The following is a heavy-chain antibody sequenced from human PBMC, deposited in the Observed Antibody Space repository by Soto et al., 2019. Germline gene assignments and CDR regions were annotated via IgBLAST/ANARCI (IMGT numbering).Heavy chain of an antibody. D-gene: IGHD4-4*01. Sequence: PSVTLSRTCAVSYYSISSGYYWGWTRQPPGKGLEWIGSIHHSGTTYYNPSLKSRVTMSADTAKNHFSLNLSTVTAADTAVYYCARDGGSNYESGERFAHWGQGTLVTVSS. CDR1: YYSISSGYY. CDR2: IHHSGTT. V-gene: IGHV4-38-2*02. J-gene: IGHJ5*02. CDR3: ARDGGSNYESGERFAH.